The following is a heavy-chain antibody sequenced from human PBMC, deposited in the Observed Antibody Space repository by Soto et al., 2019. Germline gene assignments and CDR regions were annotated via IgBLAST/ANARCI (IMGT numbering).Heavy chain of an antibody. J-gene: IGHJ5*02. CDR2: IDYSGST. V-gene: IGHV4-39*01. D-gene: IGHD2-21*02. CDR3: ARHPSDFWFDP. CDR1: GGSISSSSYF. Sequence: QLQLQESGPGLVKPSETLSLTCSVSGGSISSSSYFWGWIRQPPGKGLEWIGSIDYSGSTYYNPSLKSRVTVSVDTSKNQFSRKLSSVTAADTAVYYCARHPSDFWFDPWGQGTLVTVSS.